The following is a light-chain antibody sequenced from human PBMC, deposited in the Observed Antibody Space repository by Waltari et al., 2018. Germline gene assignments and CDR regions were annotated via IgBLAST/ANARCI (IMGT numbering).Light chain of an antibody. Sequence: DLRMPQSPSSLSASLGDRVTITCRASQSISSYVNWYQQKPGKAPKLLMYSTSSLQSGVPSRFSGSGSGTDFTLTVSSLQPEDFATYYCQQSFSTPYTFGQGTKLEIK. CDR2: STS. V-gene: IGKV1-39*01. J-gene: IGKJ2*01. CDR3: QQSFSTPYT. CDR1: QSISSY.